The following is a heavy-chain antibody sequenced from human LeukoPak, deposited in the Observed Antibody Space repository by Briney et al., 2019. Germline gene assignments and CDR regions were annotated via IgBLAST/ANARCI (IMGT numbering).Heavy chain of an antibody. J-gene: IGHJ4*02. V-gene: IGHV4-59*12. CDR3: ARGYYYDSSGYYYYFDY. D-gene: IGHD3-22*01. CDR1: GGSISSYY. CDR2: IYYSGST. Sequence: SETLSLTCTVSGGSISSYYWSWIRQPPGKGLEWIGYIYYSGSTNYNPSLKSRVTISVDTSKNQFSLKLSSVTAADTAVYYCARGYYYDSSGYYYYFDYWGQGTLVTVSS.